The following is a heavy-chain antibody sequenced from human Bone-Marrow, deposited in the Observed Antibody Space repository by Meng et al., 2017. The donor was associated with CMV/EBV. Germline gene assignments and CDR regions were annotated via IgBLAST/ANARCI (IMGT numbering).Heavy chain of an antibody. CDR3: AKIGYCSSTSCRLSDY. CDR1: GFTFSSYG. J-gene: IGHJ4*02. D-gene: IGHD2-2*01. CDR2: IWYDGSNK. V-gene: IGHV3-30*02. Sequence: GESLKISCAASGFTFSSYGMHWVRQAPGKGLEWVAVIWYDGSNKLYADSVKGRFTISRDNSKNTLYLQMNSLRAEDTAVYYCAKIGYCSSTSCRLSDYWGQGTLVTVSS.